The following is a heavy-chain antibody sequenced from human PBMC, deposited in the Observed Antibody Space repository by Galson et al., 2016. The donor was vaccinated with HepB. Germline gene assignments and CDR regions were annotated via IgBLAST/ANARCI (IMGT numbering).Heavy chain of an antibody. CDR1: GFTFRNYD. Sequence: SLRLSCAASGFTFRNYDMHWVRQAPGKGLEWVAVVSHDASNNYYADSVKGRFTISRGNSKNTLYLQMNSLRADDTAVYYCARGSHPLIWFGVLTPPDPWGLGALVTVSS. CDR2: VSHDASNN. V-gene: IGHV3-30*03. CDR3: ARGSHPLIWFGVLTPPDP. J-gene: IGHJ5*02. D-gene: IGHD3-10*01.